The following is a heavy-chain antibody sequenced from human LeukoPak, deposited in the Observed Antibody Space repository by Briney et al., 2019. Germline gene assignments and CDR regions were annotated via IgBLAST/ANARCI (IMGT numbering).Heavy chain of an antibody. V-gene: IGHV4-34*01. Sequence: SETLSLTCAVYGGSFSGYYWSWIRQPPGKGLEWIGEINHSGSTNYNPSLKSRVTISVDTSKNQFSLKLSSVTAADTAVFYCARAQFYGYNWNYGLHFDYWGQGTLVTVSS. J-gene: IGHJ4*02. CDR3: ARAQFYGYNWNYGLHFDY. CDR1: GGSFSGYY. CDR2: INHSGST. D-gene: IGHD1-7*01.